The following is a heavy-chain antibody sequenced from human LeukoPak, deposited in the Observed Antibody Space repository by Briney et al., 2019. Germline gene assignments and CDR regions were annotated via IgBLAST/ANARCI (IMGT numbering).Heavy chain of an antibody. CDR3: ARAPQHCYDSSGYYPD. J-gene: IGHJ4*02. Sequence: ASVKVSCKASGYTFTGYYMHWVRQAPGQGLEWMGWINPNSGGTNYAQKFQGRVTMTRDTSISTAYMELSRLRSDDTAVYYCARAPQHCYDSSGYYPDWGQGTLVTVSS. D-gene: IGHD3-22*01. V-gene: IGHV1-2*02. CDR1: GYTFTGYY. CDR2: INPNSGGT.